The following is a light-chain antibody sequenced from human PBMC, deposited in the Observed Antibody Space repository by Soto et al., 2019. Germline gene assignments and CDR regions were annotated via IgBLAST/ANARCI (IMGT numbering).Light chain of an antibody. Sequence: EIVMTQSSATLFASPGGRGTLSCRASQSVRNDLAWYQHRPGQAPRLLIYDTSSRATGIPARFSGSGSGTEFTLTISSLQSEDFAVYYCQHYNNWPPITFGQGTRLEIK. CDR2: DTS. CDR3: QHYNNWPPIT. J-gene: IGKJ5*01. V-gene: IGKV3-15*01. CDR1: QSVRND.